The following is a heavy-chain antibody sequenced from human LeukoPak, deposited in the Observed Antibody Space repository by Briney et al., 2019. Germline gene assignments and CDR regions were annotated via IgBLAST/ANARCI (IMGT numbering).Heavy chain of an antibody. J-gene: IGHJ4*02. D-gene: IGHD3-22*01. CDR1: GFTFSSYS. V-gene: IGHV3-21*01. CDR3: ASIYYDSSGYWTYFDY. CDR2: SSSSSSYI. Sequence: PGGSLRLSCAASGFTFSSYSMNWVRQAPGKGLEWVSSSSSSSSYIYYADSVKGRFTISRDNAKNSLYLQMNSLRAEDTAVYYCASIYYDSSGYWTYFDYWGQGTLVTVSS.